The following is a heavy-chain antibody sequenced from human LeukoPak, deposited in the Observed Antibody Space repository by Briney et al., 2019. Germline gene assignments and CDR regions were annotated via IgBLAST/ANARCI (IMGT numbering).Heavy chain of an antibody. CDR1: GYTFTSYY. Sequence: ASVKVSCKASGYTFTSYYMHWVRQAPGQGLEWMGIINPSGGSTSYAQKFQGRVTMTRDASTSTAYMELSRLTSDDTAVYYCSRAEAGGDYSYYWGQGTLLTVSS. CDR3: SRAEAGGDYSYY. V-gene: IGHV1-46*01. CDR2: INPSGGST. D-gene: IGHD4-17*01. J-gene: IGHJ4*02.